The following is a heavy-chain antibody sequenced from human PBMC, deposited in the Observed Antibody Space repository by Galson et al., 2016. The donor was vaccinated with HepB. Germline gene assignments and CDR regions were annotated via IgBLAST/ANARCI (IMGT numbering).Heavy chain of an antibody. Sequence: SLRLSCAASGFSFSLYGMHWVRQAPGKGLEWVALIWYDGETKYSADSVKGRFTISRDNSDNTLYLHMNSLRAEDTAVYYCARARYSSSWFGDFDYWGQRTLVIVSS. J-gene: IGHJ4*02. V-gene: IGHV3-33*01. CDR1: GFSFSLYG. D-gene: IGHD6-19*01. CDR2: IWYDGETK. CDR3: ARARYSSSWFGDFDY.